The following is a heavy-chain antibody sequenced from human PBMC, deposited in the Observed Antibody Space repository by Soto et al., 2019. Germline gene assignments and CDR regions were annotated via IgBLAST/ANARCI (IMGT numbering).Heavy chain of an antibody. CDR1: GFSFGNYA. D-gene: IGHD3-16*01. CDR2: ISGSAGTK. J-gene: IGHJ4*02. CDR3: ANWGKSGSDY. V-gene: IGHV3-23*01. Sequence: GGSLRLSCAASGFSFGNYAMSWVRQAPGKGLEWLSGISGSAGTKYYADSAKGRFIISRDNSHNTLHLQMSSLRAEDTAVYYCANWGKSGSDYWGQGTLVTVSS.